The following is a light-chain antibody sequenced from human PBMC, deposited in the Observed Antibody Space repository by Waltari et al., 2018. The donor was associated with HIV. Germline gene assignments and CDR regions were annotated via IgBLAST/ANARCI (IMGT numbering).Light chain of an antibody. CDR2: WAS. V-gene: IGKV4-1*01. J-gene: IGKJ4*01. CDR3: QQYYTLGPT. Sequence: DIVMTQSPDSLAVSLGERATINCKSSQSVLFSPNNKNYLAWYQQKPGQPPKLLLYWASTRESAVPDRFSGSGSGADFTLTISSLQAEDVAVYFCQQYYTLGPTFGGGTKVEIK. CDR1: QSVLFSPNNKNY.